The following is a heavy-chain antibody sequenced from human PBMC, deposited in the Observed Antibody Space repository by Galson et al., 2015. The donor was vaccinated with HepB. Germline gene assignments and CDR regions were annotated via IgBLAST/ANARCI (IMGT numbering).Heavy chain of an antibody. CDR2: IKSKPEGEVI. D-gene: IGHD3/OR15-3a*01. V-gene: IGHV3-15*01. Sequence: SLRLSCATSGFTFYYAWMNWVRQSPGKGLEWVGRIKSKPEGEVIDYAVPVRGRFRVSRDDARNMTFLDMQRLKVEDSGIYYCTTRWTGTVSKRLFDFWGQGTLVTVSS. J-gene: IGHJ4*02. CDR3: TTRWTGTVSKRLFDF. CDR1: GFTFYYAW.